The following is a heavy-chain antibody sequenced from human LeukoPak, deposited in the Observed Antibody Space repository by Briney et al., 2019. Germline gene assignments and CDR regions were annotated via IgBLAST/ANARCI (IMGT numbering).Heavy chain of an antibody. D-gene: IGHD5-12*01. Sequence: GASVKVSCKASGYTFTSYYMHWVRQAPGQGLEWMGRINPNSGGTNYAQKFQGRVTMTRDTSISTAYMELSRLRSDDTAVYYCARDSGYDSQKYYYYYYGMDVWGQGTTVTVSS. V-gene: IGHV1-2*06. CDR1: GYTFTSYY. CDR3: ARDSGYDSQKYYYYYYGMDV. J-gene: IGHJ6*02. CDR2: INPNSGGT.